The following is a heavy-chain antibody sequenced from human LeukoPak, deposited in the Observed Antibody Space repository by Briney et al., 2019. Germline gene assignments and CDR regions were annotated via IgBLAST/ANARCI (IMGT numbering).Heavy chain of an antibody. CDR1: GGSFSGYY. J-gene: IGHJ4*02. D-gene: IGHD3-10*01. Sequence: LETLSLTCAVYGGSFSGYYWSWIRQPPGKGLEWIGEINHSGSTNYNPSLKRRVTISVDTSKNQFSLKLSSVTAADTAVYYCARGRSELLWFGELFAYFDYWGQGTLVTVSS. CDR3: ARGRSELLWFGELFAYFDY. CDR2: INHSGST. V-gene: IGHV4-34*01.